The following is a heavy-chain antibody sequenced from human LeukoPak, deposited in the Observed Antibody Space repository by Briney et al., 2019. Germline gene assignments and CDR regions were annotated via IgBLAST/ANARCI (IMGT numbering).Heavy chain of an antibody. CDR2: INDSGTI. CDR1: GGSFSHYY. CDR3: ARDNPRGPFDY. Sequence: SETLSLTCAVYGGSFSHYYWSWVRQSPGMGLEWIGEINDSGTINYNPSLMSRVTISVDTSKNQFSLKLSSVTAADTAVYYCARDNPRGPFDYWGQGTLVTVSS. D-gene: IGHD1-14*01. V-gene: IGHV4-34*01. J-gene: IGHJ4*02.